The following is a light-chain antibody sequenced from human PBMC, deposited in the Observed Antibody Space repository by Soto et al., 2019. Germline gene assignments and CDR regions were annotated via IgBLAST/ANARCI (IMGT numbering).Light chain of an antibody. Sequence: IQMTHSPSSLSASVGDRFTISCPASQVIGNDLAWYQQKPGKAPRLLIFAASNLQSGVPSRFSGSGSGTDFTLTISRLQPEDFATYYCLQFYNFSWTFGQGTKVDIK. J-gene: IGKJ1*01. CDR1: QVIGND. V-gene: IGKV1-6*01. CDR2: AAS. CDR3: LQFYNFSWT.